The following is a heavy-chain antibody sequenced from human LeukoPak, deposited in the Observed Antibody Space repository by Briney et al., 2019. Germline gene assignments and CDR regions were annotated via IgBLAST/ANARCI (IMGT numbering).Heavy chain of an antibody. D-gene: IGHD6-13*01. V-gene: IGHV1-69*13. Sequence: PVKVSCKASGGTFSAFSWVRQAPAQGLEWMGRIIPNFGTATNALKFLGRITLSADESTNTVYMELSTLRSDDTAVYYCARGGTDSSSSNPFDYWGQGTLVTVSS. J-gene: IGHJ4*02. CDR3: ARGGTDSSSSNPFDY. CDR2: IIPNFGTA. CDR1: GGTFSA.